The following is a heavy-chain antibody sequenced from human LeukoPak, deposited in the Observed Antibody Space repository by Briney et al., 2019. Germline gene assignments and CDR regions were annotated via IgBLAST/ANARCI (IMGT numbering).Heavy chain of an antibody. J-gene: IGHJ4*02. CDR1: GFTFSSYG. Sequence: GGSLRLSCAASGFTFSSYGMHWVRQAPGKGLGWVAFIRYDGNNKYYADSVKGRFTISRDNSKNTLYLQMNSLRAEDTAVYYCAKERRNTPQCLGSSCVQSTSIDYWGQGTLVTVSS. V-gene: IGHV3-30*02. D-gene: IGHD6-13*01. CDR3: AKERRNTPQCLGSSCVQSTSIDY. CDR2: IRYDGNNK.